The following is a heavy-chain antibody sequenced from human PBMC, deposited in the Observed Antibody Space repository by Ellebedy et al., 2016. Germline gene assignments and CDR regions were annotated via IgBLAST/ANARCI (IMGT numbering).Heavy chain of an antibody. CDR2: ISGSGGVT. J-gene: IGHJ4*02. V-gene: IGHV3-23*01. CDR1: RFTFSSYT. CDR3: AKGSYCGGDW. Sequence: GGSLRLSXAASRFTFSSYTMNWVRRAPGKGLEWLSGISGSGGVTYYADSVKGRFTISRDNSENTLFLQMNSLRADDTAVYYCAKGSYCGGDWWGQGTLVTVSS. D-gene: IGHD2-21*01.